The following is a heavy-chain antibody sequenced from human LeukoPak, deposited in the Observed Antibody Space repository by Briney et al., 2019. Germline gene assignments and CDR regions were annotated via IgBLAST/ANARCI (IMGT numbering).Heavy chain of an antibody. CDR1: GGSISSYY. V-gene: IGHV4-59*01. J-gene: IGHJ6*03. Sequence: SETLSLTCTVSGGSISSYYWSWIRQPPGKGLEWIGYIYYSGYTNYNPSLKSRVTISVDTSKNQFSLKLSSVTAADTAVYYCARTTMVRGTYYMDVWGKGTTVTISS. CDR2: IYYSGYT. D-gene: IGHD3-10*01. CDR3: ARTTMVRGTYYMDV.